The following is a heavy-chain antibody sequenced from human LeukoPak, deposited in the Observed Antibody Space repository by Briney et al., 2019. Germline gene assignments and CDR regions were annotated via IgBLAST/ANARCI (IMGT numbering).Heavy chain of an antibody. J-gene: IGHJ4*02. CDR2: LYPNGNT. Sequence: SETLSLTCTVSGGSISAYYWSWIRQPAGRGLEWIGRLYPNGNTKYNPSFKSRVTISVDTSKNQSSLRLSSVSAADTAVYFCATDSGIGPALDYWGQGTLVTVSS. D-gene: IGHD2-15*01. V-gene: IGHV4-4*07. CDR1: GGSISAYY. CDR3: ATDSGIGPALDY.